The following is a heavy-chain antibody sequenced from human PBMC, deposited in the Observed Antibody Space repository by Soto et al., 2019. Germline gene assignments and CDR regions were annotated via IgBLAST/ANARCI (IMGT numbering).Heavy chain of an antibody. CDR3: TTGRNDVDY. CDR2: IKSKTDGGTT. V-gene: IGHV3-15*01. D-gene: IGHD1-1*01. Sequence: EVQLVESGGGLVKPXGSLRLSCAASXXXXSNAWMSWVRQAPGKGLEWVGRIKSKTDGGTTDYAAPVKGRFTISRDDSKNTLYLQMNSLKTEDTAVYYCTTGRNDVDYWGQGTLVTVSS. J-gene: IGHJ4*02. CDR1: XXXXSNAW.